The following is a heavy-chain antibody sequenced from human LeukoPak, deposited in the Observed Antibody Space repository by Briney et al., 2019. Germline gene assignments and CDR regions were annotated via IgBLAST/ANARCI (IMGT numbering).Heavy chain of an antibody. CDR2: INTDGSST. V-gene: IGHV3-74*01. D-gene: IGHD3-16*01. CDR1: GFTFSSYW. Sequence: GASLRISCAASGFTFSSYWMHWISHDPGKGLVWVSRINTDGSSTTYADSVKGRFTISRDNAKNTLYLQMNSLRAEDTAVYYCGRAWGLDYWGQGTLITVSS. J-gene: IGHJ4*02. CDR3: GRAWGLDY.